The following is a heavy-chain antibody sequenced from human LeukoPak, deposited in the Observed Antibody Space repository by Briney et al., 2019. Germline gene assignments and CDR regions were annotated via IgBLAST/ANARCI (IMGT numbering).Heavy chain of an antibody. CDR2: ISWSSGII. J-gene: IGHJ3*02. Sequence: GGSLRLSCAASGFTFDDHGMHWVRQAPGKGLEWVSGISWSSGIIGYADSVKGRFTISRDNAKNSLYLQMDSLRAEDTALYYCAKDTGRPTDAITMEDNAFDIWGQGTMVTVSS. V-gene: IGHV3-9*01. D-gene: IGHD3-3*01. CDR1: GFTFDDHG. CDR3: AKDTGRPTDAITMEDNAFDI.